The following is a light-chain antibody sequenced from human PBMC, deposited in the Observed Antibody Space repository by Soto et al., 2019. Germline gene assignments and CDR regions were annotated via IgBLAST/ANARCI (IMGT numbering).Light chain of an antibody. CDR3: AAWDDSLNGWV. Sequence: QSVLTQPPSASGTLGQRVTISCSGSSSNIGSNTVNWYQQLPGTAPKVLIYSNNQRPSGVPDRFSGSKSGTSASLAISGLQSEDEAEYYCAAWDDSLNGWVFGGGTKVTVL. CDR2: SNN. CDR1: SSNIGSNT. V-gene: IGLV1-44*01. J-gene: IGLJ3*02.